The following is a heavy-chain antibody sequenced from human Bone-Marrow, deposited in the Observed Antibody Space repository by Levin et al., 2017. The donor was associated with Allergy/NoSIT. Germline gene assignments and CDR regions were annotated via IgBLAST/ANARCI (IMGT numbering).Heavy chain of an antibody. CDR3: AKEDYGDYVLDS. CDR2: ISYDGSNK. V-gene: IGHV3-30*18. Sequence: LSLPCAASGFHFRTFGMHWVRQAPGKGLEWVAVISYDGSNKYYVDSVKGRFTISRDNSKNTLFLQMNSLRAEDTAVYYCAKEDYGDYVLDSWGQGTLLTV. CDR1: GFHFRTFG. D-gene: IGHD4-17*01. J-gene: IGHJ4*02.